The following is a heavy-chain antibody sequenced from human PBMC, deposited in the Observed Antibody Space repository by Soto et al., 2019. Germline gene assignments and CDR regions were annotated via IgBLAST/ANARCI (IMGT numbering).Heavy chain of an antibody. D-gene: IGHD6-19*01. CDR1: GFTFSSYA. V-gene: IGHV3-23*01. Sequence: EVQLLESGGGLVQPGGSLRLSCAASGFTFSSYAMSWVRQAPGKGLEWVSAISGSGGSTYYAYSVKGRFTISRDNSKNPLYLQMNSLRAEDTAVYYCAKEGEYSSGWDNFDYWGQGTLVTVSS. CDR2: ISGSGGST. CDR3: AKEGEYSSGWDNFDY. J-gene: IGHJ4*02.